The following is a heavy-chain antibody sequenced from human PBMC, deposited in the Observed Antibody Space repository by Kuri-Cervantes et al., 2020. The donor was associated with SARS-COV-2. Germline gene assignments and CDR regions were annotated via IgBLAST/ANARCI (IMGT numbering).Heavy chain of an antibody. CDR1: GGSISSYY. Sequence: ESLKISCTVSGGSISSYYWGWIRQPPGKGLEWIGSIYHSGSTYYNPSLKSRVTISVDTSKNQFSLKLSSVTAADTAVYYCARDLVVVAATPDYYYYGMDVWGQGTTVTVSS. CDR2: IYHSGST. V-gene: IGHV4-39*07. CDR3: ARDLVVVAATPDYYYYGMDV. D-gene: IGHD2-15*01. J-gene: IGHJ6*02.